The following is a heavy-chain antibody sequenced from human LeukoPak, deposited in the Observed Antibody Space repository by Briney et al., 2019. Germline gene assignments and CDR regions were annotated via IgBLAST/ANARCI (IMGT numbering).Heavy chain of an antibody. V-gene: IGHV3-30*03. D-gene: IGHD4-17*01. J-gene: IGHJ3*02. Sequence: GGSLRLSCAASGFTFSSYGMHWVRQAPGKGLEWVAVISYDGSNKYYADSVKGRFTISRDNPKNTLYLQMNSLRAEDTAVYYCARESLTVTTAFDIWGQGTMVTVSS. CDR3: ARESLTVTTAFDI. CDR1: GFTFSSYG. CDR2: ISYDGSNK.